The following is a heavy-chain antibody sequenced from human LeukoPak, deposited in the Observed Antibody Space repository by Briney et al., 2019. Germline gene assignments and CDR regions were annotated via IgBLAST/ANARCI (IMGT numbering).Heavy chain of an antibody. V-gene: IGHV1-69*13. CDR2: IIPIFGTA. J-gene: IGHJ6*02. Sequence: SAKVSCKASGGTFSSYAISWVRQAPGQGLEWMGGIIPIFGTANYAQKFQGRVTITADESTSTAYMELSSLRSEDTAVYYCARAAMKRGSTYYFGMDVWGQGTTVTVSS. CDR1: GGTFSSYA. D-gene: IGHD2-2*01. CDR3: ARAAMKRGSTYYFGMDV.